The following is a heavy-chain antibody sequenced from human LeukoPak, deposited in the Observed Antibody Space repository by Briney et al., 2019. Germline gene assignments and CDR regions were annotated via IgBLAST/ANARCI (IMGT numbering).Heavy chain of an antibody. CDR2: ISTYNGDT. Sequence: ASVKVSCKASGGSFSSYVITWERQAPGQGLEWMGWISTYNGDTNYAQKLQGRVTMTTDTSTNTAYMELRSLRSDDTAVYYCAREGLGELTLDYWGQGTLVTVSS. D-gene: IGHD3-16*01. J-gene: IGHJ4*02. CDR3: AREGLGELTLDY. CDR1: GGSFSSYV. V-gene: IGHV1-18*01.